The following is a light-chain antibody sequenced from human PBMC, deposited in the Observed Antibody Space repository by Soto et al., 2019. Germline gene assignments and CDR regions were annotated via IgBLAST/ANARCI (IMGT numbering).Light chain of an antibody. Sequence: ETVLTQSPGSLSLSLGDRATLSCRASQTVSNSYLAWYQQKPGQAPRLLIYGTSSRATGIPDRFSGSGSGTDFTLTISRLEPEDFAVYYCQQYGNSPRTFGQGTKVDIK. V-gene: IGKV3-20*01. CDR3: QQYGNSPRT. CDR1: QTVSNSY. CDR2: GTS. J-gene: IGKJ1*01.